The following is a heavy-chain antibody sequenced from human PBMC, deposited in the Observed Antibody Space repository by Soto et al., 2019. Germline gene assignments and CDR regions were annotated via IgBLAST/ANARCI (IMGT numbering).Heavy chain of an antibody. CDR3: AHRPRFGGLQK. V-gene: IGHV2-5*02. CDR2: LYWDDDK. J-gene: IGHJ4*02. Sequence: QITLKESGPTLVKPTQTLTLTCTFSGFSLSTSGVGVGWIRQPPEKDLKWVALLYWDDDKRYSPSLKSSLTITQDTYKIQAVLTMTNMDSVDTATDSCAHRPRFGGLQKWGQGTLVTVSS. CDR1: GFSLSTSGVG. D-gene: IGHD2-15*01.